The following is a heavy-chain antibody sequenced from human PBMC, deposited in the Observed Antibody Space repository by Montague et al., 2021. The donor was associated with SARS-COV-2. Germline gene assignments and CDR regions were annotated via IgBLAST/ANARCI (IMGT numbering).Heavy chain of an antibody. J-gene: IGHJ3*02. V-gene: IGHV4-38-2*02. CDR3: ARDRTFRDGYLDAFEI. CDR2: IYHSGTT. Sequence: SETLSLTCTVSGYSISSGYYWGWIRKFPGKGLEWIGSIYHSGTTYYNPPLKSRVTIPVDTSKNQFSLKMYSVTAADTPQFYFARDRTFRDGYLDAFEIGGQGTMVTVSS. CDR1: GYSISSGYY. D-gene: IGHD5-24*01.